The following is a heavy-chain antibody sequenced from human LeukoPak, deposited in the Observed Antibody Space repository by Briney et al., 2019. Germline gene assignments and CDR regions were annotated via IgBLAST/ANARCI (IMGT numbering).Heavy chain of an antibody. CDR1: GFTFSSFG. V-gene: IGHV3-30*02. CDR3: ARDPLFDSSGPSGFDY. CDR2: IRRDGDVI. J-gene: IGHJ4*02. Sequence: GGSLRLSCEASGFTFSSFGMHWVRQAPGKGLEWVAFIRRDGDVIYYADSVKGRFTISRDNSRNMVYLQLNSLRPEDTAVYYCARDPLFDSSGPSGFDYWGQGTLVTVSS. D-gene: IGHD3-22*01.